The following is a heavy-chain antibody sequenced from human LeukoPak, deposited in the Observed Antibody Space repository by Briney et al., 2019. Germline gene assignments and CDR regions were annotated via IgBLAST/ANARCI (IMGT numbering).Heavy chain of an antibody. CDR3: ARAVAAAGFFDY. D-gene: IGHD6-13*01. CDR1: GGSISSYY. J-gene: IGHJ4*02. V-gene: IGHV4-59*01. CDR2: IYYSGST. Sequence: PSETLSLTCTVSGGSISSYYWSWIRQPPGKGLEWIGYIYYSGSTNYHPSLKNRVTISVDTSKDQFSLKLSSVTAADTAVYYCARAVAAAGFFDYWGQGTLVTVSS.